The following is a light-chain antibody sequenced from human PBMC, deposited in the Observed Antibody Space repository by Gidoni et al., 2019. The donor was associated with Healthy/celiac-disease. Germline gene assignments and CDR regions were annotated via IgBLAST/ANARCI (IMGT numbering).Light chain of an antibody. CDR3: QQYYSTPWT. J-gene: IGKJ1*01. Sequence: DIVMTQSPDSLAVSLGERATINCKSSQSVLYRSNNKNYLAWYQQKQGQPPKLLIYWASTRESGVPDRFSDSGSGTDFTLTISSLQAEDVAVYYCQQYYSTPWTFXQXTKVEIK. V-gene: IGKV4-1*01. CDR2: WAS. CDR1: QSVLYRSNNKNY.